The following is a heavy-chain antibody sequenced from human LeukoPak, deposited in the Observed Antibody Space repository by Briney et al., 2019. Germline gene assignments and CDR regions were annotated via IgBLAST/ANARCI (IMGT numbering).Heavy chain of an antibody. Sequence: GGSLRLSCAASRFTFSSYGMSWVRQAPGKGLEWVSAISGSGGSTYYADSVKGRFTISRDNSKNTLYLQMNSLRAEDTAVYYCAKDAAALILPFSAFDIWGQGTMVTVSS. CDR2: ISGSGGST. CDR3: AKDAAALILPFSAFDI. V-gene: IGHV3-23*01. D-gene: IGHD3-16*01. CDR1: RFTFSSYG. J-gene: IGHJ3*02.